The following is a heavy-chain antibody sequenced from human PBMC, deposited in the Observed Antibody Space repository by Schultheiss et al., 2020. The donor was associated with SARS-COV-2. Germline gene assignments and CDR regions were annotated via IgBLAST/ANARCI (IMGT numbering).Heavy chain of an antibody. Sequence: GGSLRLSCAASGFTFSSYDMHWVRQATGKGLEWVSAIGTAGDPYYPGSVKGRFTISRDNSKNTLYLQMNSLRAEDTAVYYCAKDQFATTYYYDSSGSLDYWGQGTLVTVSS. CDR1: GFTFSSYD. V-gene: IGHV3-13*05. CDR2: IGTAGDP. D-gene: IGHD3-22*01. CDR3: AKDQFATTYYYDSSGSLDY. J-gene: IGHJ4*02.